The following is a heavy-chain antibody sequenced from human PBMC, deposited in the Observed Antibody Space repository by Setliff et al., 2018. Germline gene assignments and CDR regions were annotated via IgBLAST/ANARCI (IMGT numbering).Heavy chain of an antibody. V-gene: IGHV1-18*01. Sequence: GASVKVSCKASGYILKSYGISWVRQAPGQGLEWMGWISSYNNDITNYAQRFQGRVTMTTDTSTSAAYMELRSLRSDDTAVYYCAISSLSICSGGSCPNAFDVWGQGTMVTVSS. CDR2: ISSYNNDIT. J-gene: IGHJ3*01. D-gene: IGHD2-15*01. CDR1: GYILKSYG. CDR3: AISSLSICSGGSCPNAFDV.